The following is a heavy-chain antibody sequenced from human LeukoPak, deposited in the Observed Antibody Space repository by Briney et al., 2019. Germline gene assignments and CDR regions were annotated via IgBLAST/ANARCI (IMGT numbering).Heavy chain of an antibody. V-gene: IGHV4-31*03. CDR2: IYYSGST. D-gene: IGHD6-6*01. Sequence: SETLSLTCTVSGGSISSGGYYWSWIRQHPGKGLEWIGYIYYSGSTYYNPSLKSRVTISVDTSKNQFSLKLSSVTAADTAVYYCARELQEQLYINWFDPWGQGTLVTVSP. CDR3: ARELQEQLYINWFDP. CDR1: GGSISSGGYY. J-gene: IGHJ5*02.